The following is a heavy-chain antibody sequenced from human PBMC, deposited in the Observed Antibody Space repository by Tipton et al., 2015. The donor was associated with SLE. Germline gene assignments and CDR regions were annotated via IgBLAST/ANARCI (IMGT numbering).Heavy chain of an antibody. J-gene: IGHJ4*02. V-gene: IGHV3-7*03. CDR1: GFTFSNYW. CDR2: IKQDGSDK. D-gene: IGHD4/OR15-4a*01. Sequence: GSLRLSCEASGFTFSNYWMNWVRQAPGKGLEWVASIKQDGSDKYYVDSVKGRFTISRDRSNTLYLQMNSLRAEDTALYYCAKGRGFGAIYPFDSWGQGTLVTVSS. CDR3: AKGRGFGAIYPFDS.